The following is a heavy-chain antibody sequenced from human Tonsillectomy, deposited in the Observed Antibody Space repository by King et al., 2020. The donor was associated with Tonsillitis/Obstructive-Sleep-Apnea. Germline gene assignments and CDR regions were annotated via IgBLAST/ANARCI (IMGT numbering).Heavy chain of an antibody. CDR1: GGSISSYY. D-gene: IGHD6-6*01. V-gene: IGHV4-59*01. J-gene: IGHJ3*02. Sequence: VQLQESGPGLVKPSETLSLTCTVSGGSISSYYWSWIRQPPGKGLEWIGYIYYSGSTNYNPSLKSRVTISVDTSKNQFSLKLSSVTAADTAVYYYARAPSISTSLAFDIWGQGTMVTVSS. CDR2: IYYSGST. CDR3: ARAPSISTSLAFDI.